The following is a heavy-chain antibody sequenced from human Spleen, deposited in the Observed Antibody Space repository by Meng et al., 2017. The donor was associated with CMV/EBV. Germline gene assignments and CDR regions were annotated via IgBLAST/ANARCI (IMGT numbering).Heavy chain of an antibody. CDR2: IYYSGAT. Sequence: SSAYINSRDFFWSWVSQTPEKGLEWIGYIYYSGATYYTPSLRSRVTMSVDTSKNQFFLRLSSVTAADTAVYYCARYSSSSGHNWLDPWGQGTLVTVSS. V-gene: IGHV4-30-4*08. CDR1: SAYINSRDFF. D-gene: IGHD6-6*01. CDR3: ARYSSSSGHNWLDP. J-gene: IGHJ5*02.